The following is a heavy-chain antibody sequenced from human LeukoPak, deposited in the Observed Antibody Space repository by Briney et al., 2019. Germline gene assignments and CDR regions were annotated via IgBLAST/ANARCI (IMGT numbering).Heavy chain of an antibody. CDR2: INHSGST. J-gene: IGHJ4*02. V-gene: IGHV4-34*01. CDR3: TRGRRSGYDYVWGSYRYRPEDY. Sequence: SETLSLTCAVYGGSFSGYYWSWIRQPPGKGLEWIGEINHSGSTNYNPSLKSRVTISVDTSKNQSSLKLSSVTAADTAVYYCTRGRRSGYDYVWGSYRYRPEDYWGQGTLVTVSS. D-gene: IGHD3-16*02. CDR1: GGSFSGYY.